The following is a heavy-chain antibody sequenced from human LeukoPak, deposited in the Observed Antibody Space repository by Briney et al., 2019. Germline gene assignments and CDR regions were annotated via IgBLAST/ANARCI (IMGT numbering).Heavy chain of an antibody. CDR3: AGGPSPIAAPFDY. V-gene: IGHV4-4*09. Sequence: SETLSLTCTVSGGSISSYYWSWIRQPPGKRLEWIGYIYTSGSTNYNPSLKSRVTISVDTSKNQFSLKLSSVTAADTAVYYCAGGPSPIAAPFDYWGQGTLVTVSS. CDR2: IYTSGST. J-gene: IGHJ4*02. D-gene: IGHD6-6*01. CDR1: GGSISSYY.